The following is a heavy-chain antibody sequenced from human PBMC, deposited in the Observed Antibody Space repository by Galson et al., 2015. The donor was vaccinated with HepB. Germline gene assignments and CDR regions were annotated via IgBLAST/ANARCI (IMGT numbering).Heavy chain of an antibody. J-gene: IGHJ3*02. CDR3: ARDRGASPDYAFDI. V-gene: IGHV3-7*01. CDR2: IKQDGSEK. Sequence: SLRLSCAASGFTFSSYWMSWVRQAPGKGLEWVANIKQDGSEKYYVDSVKGRFTISRDNAKNSLYLQMNSLRAEDTAVYYCARDRGASPDYAFDIWGQGTMVTVSS. CDR1: GFTFSSYW. D-gene: IGHD3-10*01.